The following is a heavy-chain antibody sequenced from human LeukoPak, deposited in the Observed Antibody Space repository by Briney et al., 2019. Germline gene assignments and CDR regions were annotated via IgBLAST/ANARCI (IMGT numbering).Heavy chain of an antibody. J-gene: IGHJ3*02. D-gene: IGHD5-24*01. V-gene: IGHV4-39*07. CDR3: ARDGDLGDGYNSEGGDAFDI. CDR2: IYYSGST. Sequence: PSETLSLTCTVSGGSMSNNPYYWGWIRQSPGKGLEWIGSIYYSGSTNYNPSLKSRVTISVDTSKNQFSLKLSSVTAADTAVYYCARDGDLGDGYNSEGGDAFDIWGQGTMVTVSS. CDR1: GGSMSNNPYY.